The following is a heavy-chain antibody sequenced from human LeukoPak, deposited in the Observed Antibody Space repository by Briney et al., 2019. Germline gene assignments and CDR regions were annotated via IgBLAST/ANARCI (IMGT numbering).Heavy chain of an antibody. J-gene: IGHJ4*02. D-gene: IGHD1-26*01. CDR3: ARGSARGGASDY. V-gene: IGHV1-2*02. Sequence: ASVKVSCKASGYTFTGYYMHWVRQAPGQGLEWMGWINPNSGGTNYAQKFQGRVTMTSDTSISTAYMELSRLRSDDTAVYYCARGSARGGASDYWGQGTLVTVSS. CDR2: INPNSGGT. CDR1: GYTFTGYY.